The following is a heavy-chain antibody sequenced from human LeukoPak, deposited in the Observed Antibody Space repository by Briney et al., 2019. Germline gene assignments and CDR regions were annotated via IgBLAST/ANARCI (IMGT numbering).Heavy chain of an antibody. CDR2: ISSSGSTI. Sequence: PGGSLRLSCAASGFTFCDYYMSWIRQAPGKGLEWVSYISSSGSTIYYADSVKGRFTISKQNAKNSLYLQMNSLRAEDTAVYYCARDIPCSGGSCSFYWGQGTLVTVSS. J-gene: IGHJ4*02. D-gene: IGHD2-15*01. CDR1: GFTFCDYY. CDR3: ARDIPCSGGSCSFY. V-gene: IGHV3-11*04.